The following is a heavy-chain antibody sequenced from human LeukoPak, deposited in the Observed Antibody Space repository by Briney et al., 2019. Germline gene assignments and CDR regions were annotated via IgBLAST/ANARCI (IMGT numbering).Heavy chain of an antibody. CDR3: AKDSSFFDY. CDR1: GFTFSSYA. D-gene: IGHD2-15*01. J-gene: IGHJ4*02. V-gene: IGHV3-23*01. CDR2: ISGSGVNP. Sequence: GGSLRLSCAASGFTFSSYAMSWVRQAPGKGLEWVSSISGSGVNPSYADSVKGRFTISRDNSNNTLYLQMNSLRAEDTAVYYCAKDSSFFDYWGQGTRATVSS.